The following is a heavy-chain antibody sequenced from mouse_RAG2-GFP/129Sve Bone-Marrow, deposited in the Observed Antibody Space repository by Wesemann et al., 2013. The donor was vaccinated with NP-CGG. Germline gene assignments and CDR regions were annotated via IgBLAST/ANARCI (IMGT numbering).Heavy chain of an antibody. Sequence: GGGNTYYPDSVKGRFTISRDNAKNNLYLQMSSLRSEDTALYYCARSGPPDHFDYWGQGTTLTVSS. CDR2: GGGNT. V-gene: IGHV5-9*03. J-gene: IGHJ2*01. CDR3: ARSGPPDHFDY.